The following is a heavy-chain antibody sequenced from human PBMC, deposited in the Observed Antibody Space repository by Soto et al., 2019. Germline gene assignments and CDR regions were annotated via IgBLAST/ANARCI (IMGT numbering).Heavy chain of an antibody. CDR2: IWYDGSNK. D-gene: IGHD5-12*01. CDR1: GFTFSSYG. CDR3: ARVRSGYDWGMPYYYYYYMDV. J-gene: IGHJ6*03. V-gene: IGHV3-33*01. Sequence: QVQLVESGGGVVQPGRSLRLSCAASGFTFSSYGMHWVRQAPGKGLEWVAVIWYDGSNKYYADSVKGRFTISRDNSKNTLYLQMNSLRAEDTAVYYCARVRSGYDWGMPYYYYYYMDVWGKGTTVTVSS.